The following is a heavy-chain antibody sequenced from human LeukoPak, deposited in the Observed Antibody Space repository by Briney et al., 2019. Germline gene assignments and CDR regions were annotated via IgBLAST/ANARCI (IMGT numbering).Heavy chain of an antibody. Sequence: ASVKVSCKASGYTFTSYDISWVRQAPGQGLEWMGWISAYNGNTNYAQKLQGRVTMTTDTSTSTAYMELRSLRSDDTAVYYCARFGYYYDSSGYYDWGQGTLVTVSS. J-gene: IGHJ4*02. D-gene: IGHD3-22*01. CDR2: ISAYNGNT. CDR1: GYTFTSYD. CDR3: ARFGYYYDSSGYYD. V-gene: IGHV1-18*01.